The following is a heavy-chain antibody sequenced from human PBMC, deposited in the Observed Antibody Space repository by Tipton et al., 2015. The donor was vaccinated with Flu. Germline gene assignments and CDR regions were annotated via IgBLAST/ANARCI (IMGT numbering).Heavy chain of an antibody. CDR2: IYSIGST. CDR3: ARDTSYCSGGSCDY. CDR1: GFTVSTNY. Sequence: GSLRLSCAASGFTVSTNYMSWVRQAPGKGLEWVSVIYSIGSTYYADSVKGRFTISRDNSKNTLYLQMNSRRVEDTAVYYCARDTSYCSGGSCDYWGQGTLVTVSS. V-gene: IGHV3-53*01. D-gene: IGHD2-15*01. J-gene: IGHJ4*02.